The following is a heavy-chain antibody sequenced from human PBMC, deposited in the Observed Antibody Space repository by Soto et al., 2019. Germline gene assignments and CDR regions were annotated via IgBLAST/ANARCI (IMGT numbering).Heavy chain of an antibody. D-gene: IGHD6-25*01. Sequence: QVQLVQSGTEVKKPGASVNVSCKAFGYTFTSYGFSWVRQVPGQGLEWLGRISAFNGDTQYSQTMKGRLTVTTDTATTTVHMELRSLTAADTAVYYCAREAGWQRMVPYDWGQGTLVTVS. CDR3: AREAGWQRMVPYD. J-gene: IGHJ4*02. V-gene: IGHV1-18*04. CDR1: GYTFTSYG. CDR2: ISAFNGDT.